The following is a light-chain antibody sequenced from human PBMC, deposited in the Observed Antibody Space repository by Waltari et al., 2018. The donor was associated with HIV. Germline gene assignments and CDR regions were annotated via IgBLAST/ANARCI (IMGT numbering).Light chain of an antibody. J-gene: IGKJ4*01. Sequence: EIVMTQSPATLAVSPGERATLSCRASQTITSNLAWYQHKPGQAPRLLIFGASTRATGIPARFSGSGSGTDFTLTISSLQSEDFAIYYCQQYENWPPFTFGGGTWVEIK. CDR2: GAS. CDR3: QQYENWPPFT. V-gene: IGKV3-15*01. CDR1: QTITSN.